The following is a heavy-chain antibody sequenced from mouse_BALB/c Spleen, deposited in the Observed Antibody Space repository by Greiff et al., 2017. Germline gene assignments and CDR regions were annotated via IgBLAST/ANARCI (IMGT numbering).Heavy chain of an antibody. CDR1: GFTFSSYT. V-gene: IGHV5-12-2*01. J-gene: IGHJ3*01. CDR3: ARHGSRGSLFAY. D-gene: IGHD1-1*01. Sequence: EVQLVESGGGLVQPGGSLKLSCAASGFTFSSYTMSWVRQTPEKRLEWVAYISNGGGSTYYPDTVKGRFTISRDNAKNTLYLQMSSLKSEDTAMYYCARHGSRGSLFAYWGQGTLVTVSA. CDR2: ISNGGGST.